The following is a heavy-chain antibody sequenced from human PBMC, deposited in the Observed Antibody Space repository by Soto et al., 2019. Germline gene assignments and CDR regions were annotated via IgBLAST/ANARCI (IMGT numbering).Heavy chain of an antibody. V-gene: IGHV4-31*03. J-gene: IGHJ3*02. Sequence: SETLSLTCTVSGGSVSGGAYYWTWIRQRPGKGLEWIGYIYYSGSTYYSPSRKRRLSISLDTSKKQFSLRLRSVTAADTAMYYCARARLRAVYAFDIWGPGTMVTVSS. CDR3: ARARLRAVYAFDI. D-gene: IGHD5-12*01. CDR2: IYYSGST. CDR1: GGSVSGGAYY.